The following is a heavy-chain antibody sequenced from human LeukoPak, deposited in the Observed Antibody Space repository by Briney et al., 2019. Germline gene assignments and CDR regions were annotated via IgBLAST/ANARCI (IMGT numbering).Heavy chain of an antibody. V-gene: IGHV3-7*01. CDR2: IKQDGSEK. CDR1: GFTFSSYS. J-gene: IGHJ4*02. CDR3: ARDSGSYF. D-gene: IGHD1-26*01. Sequence: GGSLRLSCAASGFTFSSYSMNWVRQAPGKGLEWVANIKQDGSEKYYVDSVKGRFTISRDNAKNSLYLQMNSLRAEDTAVYYCARDSGSYFWGQGTLVTVSS.